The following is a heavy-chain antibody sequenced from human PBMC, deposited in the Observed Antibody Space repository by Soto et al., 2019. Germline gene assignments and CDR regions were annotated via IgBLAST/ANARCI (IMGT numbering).Heavy chain of an antibody. J-gene: IGHJ5*02. CDR1: GFTFSSYW. CDR2: IKQDGSEK. Sequence: GGSLRLSCAASGFTFSSYWMSWVRQAPGKGLEWVANIKQDGSEKYYVDSVKGRFTISRDNAKNSLYLLMNSLRAEDTAVYYCARPYCSGGSCYWFDPWGQGTLVTVSS. V-gene: IGHV3-7*01. D-gene: IGHD2-15*01. CDR3: ARPYCSGGSCYWFDP.